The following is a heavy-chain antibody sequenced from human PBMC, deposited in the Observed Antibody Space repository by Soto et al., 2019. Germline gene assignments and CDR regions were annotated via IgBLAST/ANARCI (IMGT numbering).Heavy chain of an antibody. J-gene: IGHJ4*02. D-gene: IGHD5-18*01. CDR2: LSYDGSNK. CDR3: ASQYSYDYY. V-gene: IGHV3-30-3*01. CDR1: GFTFSTYA. Sequence: QVQLVESGGGVVQPGRSLRLSCAASGFTFSTYAMHWVRQAPGKGLEWVAFLSYDGSNKYYADSVKGRCTISRDNSKNTLYLQMNSLRTEDTAVFYCASQYSYDYYWGQGTLVTVSS.